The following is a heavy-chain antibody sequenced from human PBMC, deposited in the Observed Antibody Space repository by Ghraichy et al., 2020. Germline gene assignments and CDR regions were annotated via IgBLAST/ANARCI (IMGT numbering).Heavy chain of an antibody. Sequence: GGSLRLSCAASGFTFSSYGMHWVRQAPGKGLEWVAVISYDGSNKYYADSVKGRFTISRDNSKNTLYLQMNSLRAEDTAVYYCAKDLGPGRGYSYGMDVWGQGTTVTVSS. CDR3: AKDLGPGRGYSYGMDV. D-gene: IGHD5-18*01. V-gene: IGHV3-30*18. J-gene: IGHJ6*02. CDR2: ISYDGSNK. CDR1: GFTFSSYG.